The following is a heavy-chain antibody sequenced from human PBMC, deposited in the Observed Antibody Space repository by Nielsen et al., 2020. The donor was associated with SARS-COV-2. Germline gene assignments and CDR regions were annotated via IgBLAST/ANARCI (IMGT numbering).Heavy chain of an antibody. Sequence: GESLKISCAASGFTFSTYGIHWVRQAPGKGLEWVSSISGSGDRTDYADSVKGRVIISRDNSKNTLHLQMNSLRAEDTALYFCAKDFHGSVADFFGNWGQGTLVTVSS. V-gene: IGHV3-23*01. CDR1: GFTFSTYG. D-gene: IGHD2-2*03. J-gene: IGHJ4*02. CDR2: ISGSGDRT. CDR3: AKDFHGSVADFFGN.